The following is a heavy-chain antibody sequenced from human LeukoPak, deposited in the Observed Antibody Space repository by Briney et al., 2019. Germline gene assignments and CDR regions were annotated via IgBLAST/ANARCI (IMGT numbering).Heavy chain of an antibody. V-gene: IGHV3-30*02. Sequence: PGGSLRLSCAASGFTFSNCGMHWVRQVPGKGLEWVAFIQYDGTIKYYADSVKGRFTISRDNSKSTLYLQMNSLRAEDTAVYYCSKKGQSEDYGKPDWGQGTLVTVSS. J-gene: IGHJ4*02. D-gene: IGHD4-17*01. CDR1: GFTFSNCG. CDR3: SKKGQSEDYGKPD. CDR2: IQYDGTIK.